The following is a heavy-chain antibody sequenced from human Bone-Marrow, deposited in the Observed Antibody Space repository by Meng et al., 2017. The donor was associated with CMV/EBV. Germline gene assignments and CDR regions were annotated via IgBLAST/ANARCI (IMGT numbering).Heavy chain of an antibody. CDR1: GFTFSRFW. CDR2: IKQDGSEK. J-gene: IGHJ4*02. D-gene: IGHD5-18*01. CDR3: ARSLQLGLEFEN. Sequence: GESLKISCAASGFTFSRFWMTWVRQAPGKGLEWVANIKQDGSEKYYVDSVKGRFTISRDNAENSLYLQMNSLRAEDTAVYYCARSLQLGLEFENWGQGTLVTVSS. V-gene: IGHV3-7*01.